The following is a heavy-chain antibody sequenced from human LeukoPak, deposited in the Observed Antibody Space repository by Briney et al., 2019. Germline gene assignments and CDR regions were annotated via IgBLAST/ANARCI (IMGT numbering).Heavy chain of an antibody. CDR1: GFTSSDYA. D-gene: IGHD3-10*01. V-gene: IGHV3-30-3*01. CDR2: ISYDGNTK. Sequence: GGSLRLSCAASGFTSSDYAMNWVRQAPGKGLQLVAVISYDGNTKYYADSVKGRFTISRDNSKNTLYLQMNSLRAEDTAVYYCARDGFRGVFDYWGQGTLVTVSS. J-gene: IGHJ4*02. CDR3: ARDGFRGVFDY.